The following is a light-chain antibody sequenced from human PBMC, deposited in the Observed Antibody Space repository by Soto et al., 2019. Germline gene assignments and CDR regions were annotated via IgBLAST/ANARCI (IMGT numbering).Light chain of an antibody. V-gene: IGKV3-15*01. J-gene: IGKJ1*01. Sequence: EIVMTQSPATLSVSPGEKATLSCRASQSVTSYLAWYQQTPGQAPRLLIQGASARATDVPARFSGSGSGTEFTLTISSLQSEDFAGYYCQQYSNWPWTFGQGTKVEI. CDR3: QQYSNWPWT. CDR1: QSVTSY. CDR2: GAS.